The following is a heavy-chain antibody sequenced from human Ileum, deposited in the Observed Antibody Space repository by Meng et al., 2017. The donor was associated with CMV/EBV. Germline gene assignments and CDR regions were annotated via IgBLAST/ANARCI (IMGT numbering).Heavy chain of an antibody. CDR3: ARGSNYGSGSYVYFQH. J-gene: IGHJ1*01. Sequence: FSCKASGYTFTGYYMHWVRQAPGQGLEWMGWINPNSGGTNYAQKFQGRVTMTRDTSISTAYMELSRLRSDDTAVYYCARGSNYGSGSYVYFQHWGQGTLVTVSS. CDR2: INPNSGGT. CDR1: GYTFTGYY. D-gene: IGHD3-10*01. V-gene: IGHV1-2*02.